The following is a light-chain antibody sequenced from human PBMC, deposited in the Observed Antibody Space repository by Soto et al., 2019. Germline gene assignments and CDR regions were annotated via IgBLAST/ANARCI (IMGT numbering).Light chain of an antibody. J-gene: IGKJ1*01. CDR3: QQYGSSPWT. CDR1: KTIRSNY. CDR2: GAS. V-gene: IGKV3-20*01. Sequence: ETVLTQSPGTLSLSPGERATLSCRASKTIRSNYLAWYRQTPGQAPRLLFYGASKRATGIADRFSGSGSGTDFTLIISRLEPEDFALYYCQQYGSSPWTFGQGTKVEIK.